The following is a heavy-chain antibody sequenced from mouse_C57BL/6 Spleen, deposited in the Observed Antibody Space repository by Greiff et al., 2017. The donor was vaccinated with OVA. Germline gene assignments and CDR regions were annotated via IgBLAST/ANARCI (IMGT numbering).Heavy chain of an antibody. CDR1: GFTFTDYY. CDR2: IDPEDGDT. D-gene: IGHD1-1*01. V-gene: IGHV14-1*01. CDR3: TTYPATVQAMDY. J-gene: IGHJ4*01. Sequence: EVKLQESGAELVRPGASVKLSCTASGFTFTDYYMHWVKQRPEQGLEWIGRIDPEDGDTKYAPKFQGKATMTADTSSNTAYMQLSSLTSEDTAVYYCTTYPATVQAMDYWGQGSSVTVSS.